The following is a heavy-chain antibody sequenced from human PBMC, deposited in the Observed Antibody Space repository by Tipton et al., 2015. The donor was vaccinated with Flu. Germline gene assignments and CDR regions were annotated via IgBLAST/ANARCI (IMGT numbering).Heavy chain of an antibody. CDR2: INHSGNT. J-gene: IGHJ4*02. CDR1: GGSFSGYY. D-gene: IGHD3-10*01. CDR3: ARGLYGSGSYQRRYFDS. V-gene: IGHV4-34*01. Sequence: TLSLTCAVYGGSFSGYYWSWIRQPPGKGLEWIGEINHSGNTNYNPSLKSRVTISVDTSKNQFSLKLSSVTAADTAVYYCARGLYGSGSYQRRYFDSWGQGTLVTGSS.